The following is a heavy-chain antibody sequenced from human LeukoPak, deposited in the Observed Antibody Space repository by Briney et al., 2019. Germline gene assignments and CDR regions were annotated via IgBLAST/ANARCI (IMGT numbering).Heavy chain of an antibody. Sequence: GGSLRLSCAASGFNFSSYAISWVRQAPGKGLEWVSGIGTSGGSTAYADSVKGRFTISRDNPRNTLYMQMNSLRAEDTALYYCAIMHPYYDGSGYWVQWGQGTLVTVSS. J-gene: IGHJ4*02. V-gene: IGHV3-23*01. CDR2: IGTSGGST. CDR3: AIMHPYYDGSGYWVQ. D-gene: IGHD3-22*01. CDR1: GFNFSSYA.